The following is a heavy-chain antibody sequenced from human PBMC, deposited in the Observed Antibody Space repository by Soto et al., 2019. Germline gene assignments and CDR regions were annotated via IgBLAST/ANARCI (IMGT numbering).Heavy chain of an antibody. J-gene: IGHJ6*02. CDR2: ISSSSSTI. D-gene: IGHD3-10*01. CDR1: GFTFSIYS. Sequence: GESLKISCAASGFTFSIYSMNWVRQAPGKGLEWISYISSSSSTIYYADSVKGRFTISRDNAKNSLYLQMNSLRAEDTAVYYCATHYGSGSYFPDHYYNGMDVWGQGTTVTVSS. CDR3: ATHYGSGSYFPDHYYNGMDV. V-gene: IGHV3-48*01.